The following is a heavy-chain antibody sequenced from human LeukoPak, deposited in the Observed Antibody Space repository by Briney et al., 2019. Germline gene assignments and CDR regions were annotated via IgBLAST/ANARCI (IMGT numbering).Heavy chain of an antibody. CDR2: IKSTGDTT. CDR3: VREDAHTYYFDF. D-gene: IGHD2-2*01. Sequence: ASVQASCKTSGYTFTSYHMHWVRQAPGQGLEWVAIIKSTGDTTVYAQKFQGRVTVTRDTSTSTVYMDLSSLSSEDTAVYYCVREDAHTYYFDFWGPGTLVTVSS. V-gene: IGHV1-46*01. CDR1: GYTFTSYH. J-gene: IGHJ4*02.